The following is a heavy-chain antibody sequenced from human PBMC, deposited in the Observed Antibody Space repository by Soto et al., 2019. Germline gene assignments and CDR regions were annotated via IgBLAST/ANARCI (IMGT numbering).Heavy chain of an antibody. Sequence: SETLSLTCTVSGGYISSGGYSWSWIRQPPGKGLEWVGYIYYSGSTNYNPSLKSRVTISVDTSKNQFSLKLSSVTAADTAVYYCARVGGINWFDPWGQGTLVTVSS. D-gene: IGHD3-16*01. CDR3: ARVGGINWFDP. CDR2: IYYSGST. CDR1: GGYISSGGYS. J-gene: IGHJ5*02. V-gene: IGHV4-61*08.